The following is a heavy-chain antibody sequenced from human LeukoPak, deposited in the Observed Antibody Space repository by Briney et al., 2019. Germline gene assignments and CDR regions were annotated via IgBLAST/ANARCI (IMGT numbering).Heavy chain of an antibody. J-gene: IGHJ4*02. CDR1: GFTFSSYA. CDR2: ISGSGGST. Sequence: GGSLRLSCAASGFTFSSYAMSWVRQAPGKGLEWVSAISGSGGSTYYADSVKGRFTISRDNSNNTLYLQMNSLRAEDMAVYYCAKEDVKYSRGCFDYWGQGTLVTVSS. CDR3: AKEDVKYSRGCFDY. D-gene: IGHD6-19*01. V-gene: IGHV3-23*01.